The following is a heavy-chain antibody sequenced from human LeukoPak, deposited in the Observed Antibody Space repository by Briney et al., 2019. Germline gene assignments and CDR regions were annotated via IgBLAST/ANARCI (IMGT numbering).Heavy chain of an antibody. V-gene: IGHV3-48*03. CDR2: IGSTGGTK. Sequence: PGGSLRLSCAASGFTFRSYDMHWVRQAAGKGPEWVSYIGSTGGTKHYADSVRGRFTISRDNPKNSVFLQMNSLRVEDTAVYYCARDVWFDPWGQGTLVTVSS. J-gene: IGHJ5*02. CDR3: ARDVWFDP. CDR1: GFTFRSYD.